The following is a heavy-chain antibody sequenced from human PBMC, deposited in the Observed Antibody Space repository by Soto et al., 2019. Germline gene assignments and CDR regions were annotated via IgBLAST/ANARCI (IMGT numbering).Heavy chain of an antibody. J-gene: IGHJ6*02. CDR2: ISAYNGNT. CDR3: ARDTGYSSSWYYYYGMDV. CDR1: GYTFTSYG. Sequence: GASVKVSCKASGYTFTSYGISWVRQAPGQGLEWLGWISAYNGNTNYAQKLQGRVTMTTDTSTSTAYMELRSLRSDDTAVYYCARDTGYSSSWYYYYGMDVWGQGTTVTVSS. V-gene: IGHV1-18*01. D-gene: IGHD6-13*01.